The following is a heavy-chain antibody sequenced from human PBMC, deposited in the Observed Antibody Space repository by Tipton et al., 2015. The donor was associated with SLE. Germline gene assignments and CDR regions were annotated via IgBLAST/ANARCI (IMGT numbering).Heavy chain of an antibody. CDR2: IHYTGTTT. CDR1: GGSVSSSSTY. Sequence: TLSLTCTVSGGSVSSSSTYWAWFRQPPGKGLARIGGIHYTGTTTYYNSFLKSRVTMSVDTSKNQFSLRLPSVIAADTAVYYCARLHGYSYGLNWFDPWGPGTLIAVYS. J-gene: IGHJ5*02. V-gene: IGHV4-39*07. CDR3: ARLHGYSYGLNWFDP. D-gene: IGHD5-18*01.